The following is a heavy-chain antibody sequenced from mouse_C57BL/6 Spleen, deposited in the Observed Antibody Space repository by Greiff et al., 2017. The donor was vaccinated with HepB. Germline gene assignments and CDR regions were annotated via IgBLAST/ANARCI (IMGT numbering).Heavy chain of an antibody. CDR2: IYPGDGDT. Sequence: QVQLKESGAELVKPGASVKISCKASGYAFSSYWMNWVKQRPGKGLEWIGQIYPGDGDTNYNGKFKGKATLTADKSSSTAYMQLSSLTSEDSAVYFCARTGTWYFDVWGTGTTVTVSS. CDR3: ARTGTWYFDV. V-gene: IGHV1-80*01. D-gene: IGHD4-1*01. CDR1: GYAFSSYW. J-gene: IGHJ1*03.